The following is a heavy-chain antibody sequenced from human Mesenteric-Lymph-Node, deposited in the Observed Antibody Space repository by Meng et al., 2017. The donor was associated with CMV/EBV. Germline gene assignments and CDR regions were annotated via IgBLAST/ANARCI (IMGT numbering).Heavy chain of an antibody. V-gene: IGHV3-23*03. J-gene: IGHJ6*02. CDR2: IYSGGSST. D-gene: IGHD6-6*01. Sequence: LSLTCAASGFTFSSYAMSWVRQAPGKGLEWVSVIYSGGSSTYYADSVKGRFTISRDNSKNTLYLQMNSLKTEDTAVYYCTREYSSSSWVYYYYGMDVWGQGTTVTVSS. CDR1: GFTFSSYA. CDR3: TREYSSSSWVYYYYGMDV.